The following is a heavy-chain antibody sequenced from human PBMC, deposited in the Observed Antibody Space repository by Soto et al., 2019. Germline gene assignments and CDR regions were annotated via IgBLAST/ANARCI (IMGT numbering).Heavy chain of an antibody. J-gene: IGHJ2*01. CDR3: AREIHDILTGPPGVWYFDL. D-gene: IGHD3-9*01. CDR2: INDRGSI. CDR1: GGSFSGYY. V-gene: IGHV4-34*01. Sequence: QVQLQQWGAGPLRPLETLSLTCGVSGGSFSGYYWAWIRQSPGKGLEWIGEINDRGSINYNPSLKSRVSISGATSTNPDSLAPRSVTPAATAVYYCAREIHDILTGPPGVWYFDLWGRGTLVTVSS.